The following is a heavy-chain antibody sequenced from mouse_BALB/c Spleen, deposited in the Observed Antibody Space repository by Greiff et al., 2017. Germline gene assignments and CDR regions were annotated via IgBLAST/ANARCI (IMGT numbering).Heavy chain of an antibody. D-gene: IGHD1-1*01. V-gene: IGHV1-18*01. CDR1: GYTFTEYT. J-gene: IGHJ1*01. CDR2: INPNNGGT. Sequence: EVQLQESGPELVKPGASVKISCKTSGYTFTEYTMHWVKQSHGKSLEWIGGINPNNGGTSYNQKFKGKATLTVDKSSSTAYMELRSLTSEDSAVYYCARRVITTVVDWYFDVWGAGTTVTVSS. CDR3: ARRVITTVVDWYFDV.